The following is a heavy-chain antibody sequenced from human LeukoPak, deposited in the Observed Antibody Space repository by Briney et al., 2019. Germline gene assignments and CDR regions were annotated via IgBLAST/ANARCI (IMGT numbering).Heavy chain of an antibody. J-gene: IGHJ6*04. CDR1: GFTFSSYS. Sequence: PGGSLRLSCAASGFTFSSYSMNWVRQAPGKGLEWVASISSSNTYIYYADSVKGRLTISRDNAKKSLYLQMNSLRAEDTAVYYCAKGTMVRGLNVWGKGTTVTISS. CDR3: AKGTMVRGLNV. V-gene: IGHV3-21*04. CDR2: ISSSNTYI. D-gene: IGHD3-10*01.